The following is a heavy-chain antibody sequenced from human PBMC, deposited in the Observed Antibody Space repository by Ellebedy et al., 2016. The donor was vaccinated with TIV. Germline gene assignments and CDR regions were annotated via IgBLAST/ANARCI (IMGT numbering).Heavy chain of an antibody. CDR1: GYTFTSYG. V-gene: IGHV1-69*10. J-gene: IGHJ4*02. CDR3: ARETSGFDY. CDR2: ITPILAIA. D-gene: IGHD1-26*01. Sequence: AASVKVSCKASGYTFTSYGISWVRQAPGQGLEWMGWITPILAIANYAQKFQGRVTIIADKSTSTAYMELSSLRSEDTAVYYCARETSGFDYWGQGTLVTVSS.